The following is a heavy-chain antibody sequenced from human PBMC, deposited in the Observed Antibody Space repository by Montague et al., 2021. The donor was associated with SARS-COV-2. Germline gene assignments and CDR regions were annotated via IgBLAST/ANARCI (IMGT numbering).Heavy chain of an antibody. CDR1: GASINAYY. D-gene: IGHD2-2*01. CDR3: ARLAPERHCSVATCSPH. CDR2: TYYSGSA. V-gene: IGHV4-59*01. Sequence: SETLSLTCTVSGASINAYYWTWIRQPPGKGLEYIGFTYYSGSANYNPSLKSRVTISVDKSKNQFSLTLTSATAADTAVYYCARLAPERHCSVATCSPHWGQGILVTVSS. J-gene: IGHJ4*02.